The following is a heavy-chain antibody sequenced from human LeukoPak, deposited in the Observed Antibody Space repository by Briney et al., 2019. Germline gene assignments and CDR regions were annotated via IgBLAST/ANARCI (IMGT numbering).Heavy chain of an antibody. Sequence: SVKVSCKASGGTFSSYAISWVRQAPGQGLEWMGGIIPIFGTANYAQKFQGRVTITADESTSTAYMELSSLRSEDTAVYYCARGSYVVVTAHTFDYWGQGTLVTVSS. V-gene: IGHV1-69*13. J-gene: IGHJ4*02. D-gene: IGHD2-21*02. CDR3: ARGSYVVVTAHTFDY. CDR1: GGTFSSYA. CDR2: IIPIFGTA.